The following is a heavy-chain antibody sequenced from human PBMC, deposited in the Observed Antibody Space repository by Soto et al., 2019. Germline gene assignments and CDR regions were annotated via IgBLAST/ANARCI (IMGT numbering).Heavy chain of an antibody. V-gene: IGHV4-4*02. Sequence: SETLSLTCAVSGVSLTSGDWWTWVRQSPQRGLECIGEIFHDGTANYYPSFERRVAMSVDTSRNQFSLKLTSVTAADTAVYFCARLVYDTRLNYMYLDFWGPGNLVTVPQ. CDR2: IFHDGTA. J-gene: IGHJ4*02. CDR3: ARLVYDTRLNYMYLDF. D-gene: IGHD3-10*01. CDR1: GVSLTSGDW.